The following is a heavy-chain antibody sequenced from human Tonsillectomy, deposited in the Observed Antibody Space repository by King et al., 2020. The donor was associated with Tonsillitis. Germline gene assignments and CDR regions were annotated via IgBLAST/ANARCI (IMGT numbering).Heavy chain of an antibody. CDR1: GGTFSSYA. D-gene: IGHD3-10*01. CDR3: ARDRAVTVYSPPGY. J-gene: IGHJ4*02. V-gene: IGHV1-69*04. Sequence: VQLVQSGAEVKKPGSSVKVSCKTSGGTFSSYAIHWVRQAPGQGLEWMGRIIPILGRTNYAQKFQGRVTITADNSTNTAYMELSSLKSEETAIYYCARDRAVTVYSPPGYWGQGTLVTVSS. CDR2: IIPILGRT.